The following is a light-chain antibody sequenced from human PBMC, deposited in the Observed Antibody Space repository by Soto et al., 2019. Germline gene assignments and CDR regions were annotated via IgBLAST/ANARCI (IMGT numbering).Light chain of an antibody. J-gene: IGKJ4*01. CDR3: QQYHDWPPLT. CDR2: GAS. CDR1: QSVGIY. Sequence: EIVLTQSPGTLSLSPGGRATLSCRASQSVGIYLAWYQQKPGQAPRLLIFGASTRAIGIPARFSGSGSGTDFTLTISSLQSEDFAVYYCQQYHDWPPLTFGGGTKVDIK. V-gene: IGKV3-15*01.